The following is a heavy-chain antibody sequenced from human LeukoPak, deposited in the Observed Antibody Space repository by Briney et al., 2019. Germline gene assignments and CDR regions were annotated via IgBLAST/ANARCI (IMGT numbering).Heavy chain of an antibody. Sequence: ASVKVSCKASGYTFTSYAMHWVRQAPGQRLEWMGWINAGNGNTKYSQKFQGRVTITRDTSASTAYMELSSLRSEDTAVYYCARDLVGYCTNGVCSRWFDPWGQGTLVTVSS. J-gene: IGHJ5*02. CDR2: INAGNGNT. CDR3: ARDLVGYCTNGVCSRWFDP. CDR1: GYTFTSYA. V-gene: IGHV1-3*01. D-gene: IGHD2-8*01.